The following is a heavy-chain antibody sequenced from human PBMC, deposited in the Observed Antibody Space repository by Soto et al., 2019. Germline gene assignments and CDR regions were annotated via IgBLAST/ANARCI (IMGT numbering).Heavy chain of an antibody. CDR2: ISYDGSNK. J-gene: IGHJ5*02. CDR1: GFTFSSYG. V-gene: IGHV3-30*18. CDR3: AKDSQYQLPTSWFDP. Sequence: GGSLRLSCASSGFTFSSYGMHWVRQAPGKGLEWVAVISYDGSNKYYADSVKGRFTISRDNSKNTPYLQMNSLRAEDTAVYYCAKDSQYQLPTSWFDPWGQGTLVTVSS. D-gene: IGHD2-2*01.